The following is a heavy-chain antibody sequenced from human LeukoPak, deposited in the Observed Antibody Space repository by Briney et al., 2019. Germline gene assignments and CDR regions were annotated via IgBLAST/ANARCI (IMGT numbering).Heavy chain of an antibody. CDR2: ISGSGGST. J-gene: IGHJ2*01. CDR3: ARNPAVAPGWYFDL. CDR1: GFTFSSYA. D-gene: IGHD2-15*01. Sequence: GGSLRLSCAASGFTFSSYAMTWVRQAPGKGLEWFSAISGSGGSTYYADSVKGRFTIPRDNSKNTLYLQMNSLRAEDTAVYYCARNPAVAPGWYFDLWGRGTLVTVSS. V-gene: IGHV3-23*01.